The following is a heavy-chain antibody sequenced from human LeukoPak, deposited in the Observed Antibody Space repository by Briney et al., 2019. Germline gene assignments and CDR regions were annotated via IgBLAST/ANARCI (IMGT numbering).Heavy chain of an antibody. D-gene: IGHD2-15*01. CDR2: INHSGST. V-gene: IGHV4-34*01. CDR3: ARRVKVVRQHPKYYFDY. J-gene: IGHJ4*02. Sequence: PSETLSLTCAVYGGSFSGYYWSWIRQPPGKGLEWIGEINHSGSTNYNPSLKSRVTISVDTSKNQFSLKLSSVTAADTAVYYCARRVKVVRQHPKYYFDYWGQGTLVTVSS. CDR1: GGSFSGYY.